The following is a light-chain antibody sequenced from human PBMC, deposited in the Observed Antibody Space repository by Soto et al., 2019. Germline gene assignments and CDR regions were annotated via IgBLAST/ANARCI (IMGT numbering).Light chain of an antibody. J-gene: IGKJ2*01. V-gene: IGKV3-20*01. CDR3: QQYGSSYT. Sequence: ENVLTQSPGTLSLSPGERVTLSCRASQSVSSSYLAWYQQKSGQAPRLLVYGASIRAIGIPDRFSGSGSGTDFTLTISGLEPEDFAVYYCQQYGSSYTFGQGTKLE. CDR2: GAS. CDR1: QSVSSSY.